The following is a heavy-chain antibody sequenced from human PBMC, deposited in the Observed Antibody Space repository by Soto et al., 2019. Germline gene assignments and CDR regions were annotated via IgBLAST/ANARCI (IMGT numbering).Heavy chain of an antibody. J-gene: IGHJ3*02. D-gene: IGHD4-17*01. CDR2: ISSSSSTI. Sequence: EVQLVESGGGLVQPGGSLRLSCAASGFTFSSYSMNWVRQAPGKGLEWVSYISSSSSTIYYADSVKGRFTISRDNAKNSLYLQMNSLRAEDTAVYYCASLETTPSYGAFDIWGQGTMVTVSS. CDR3: ASLETTPSYGAFDI. CDR1: GFTFSSYS. V-gene: IGHV3-48*01.